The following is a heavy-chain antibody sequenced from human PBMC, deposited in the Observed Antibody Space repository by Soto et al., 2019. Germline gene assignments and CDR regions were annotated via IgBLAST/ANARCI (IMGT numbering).Heavy chain of an antibody. CDR2: IIPISGTA. CDR3: ARSQGSSTSLEIYYYYYYGMDV. J-gene: IGHJ6*02. D-gene: IGHD2-2*01. CDR1: GGTFSSYA. V-gene: IGHV1-69*01. Sequence: QVQLVQSGAEVKKPGSSVKVSCKASGGTFSSYAISWVRQAPGQGLEWMGGIIPISGTANYAQKFQGRVTITADEFTSTADMELSSLRSEDTAVYYCARSQGSSTSLEIYYYYYYGMDVWGQGNTVTVSS.